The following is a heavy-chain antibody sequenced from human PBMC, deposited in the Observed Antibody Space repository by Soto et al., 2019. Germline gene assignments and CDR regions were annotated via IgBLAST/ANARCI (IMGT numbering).Heavy chain of an antibody. J-gene: IGHJ4*02. CDR2: ISGSGDTT. D-gene: IGHD1-26*01. CDR3: AKDLSPSTGSYYGYFDY. V-gene: IGHV3-23*01. CDR1: GFTFSNYA. Sequence: ELQLLESGGGLVQPGGSLRLSCVGSGFTFSNYAINWVRQSPRKGLEWVSAISGSGDTTYYADSVKGRFTISRDNSKNPLYLQMNSLTADDTAMYYCAKDLSPSTGSYYGYFDYWGQGTLVTVSS.